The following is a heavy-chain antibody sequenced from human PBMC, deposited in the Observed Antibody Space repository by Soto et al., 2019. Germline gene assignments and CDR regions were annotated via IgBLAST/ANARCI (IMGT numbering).Heavy chain of an antibody. Sequence: APVKVSCKASGYTFSGYGISLVGQAPGQGLEWMGWISVYNGNTQYAQKLQGRVTMTTDASTAYMELRILRSDDTAMYYCARDRPYDNDNSGYYQPFDYWGQGTLVTVSS. CDR2: ISVYNGNT. V-gene: IGHV1-18*01. CDR3: ARDRPYDNDNSGYYQPFDY. J-gene: IGHJ4*02. CDR1: GYTFSGYG. D-gene: IGHD3-22*01.